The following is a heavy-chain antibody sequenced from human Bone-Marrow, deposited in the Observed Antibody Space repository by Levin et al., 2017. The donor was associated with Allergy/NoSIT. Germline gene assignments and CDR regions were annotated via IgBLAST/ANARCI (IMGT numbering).Heavy chain of an antibody. D-gene: IGHD3-10*01. CDR2: ISYDGRTE. J-gene: IGHJ2*01. CDR3: ARALAGVVYWYFDL. CDR1: GFIFTSYA. Sequence: GGSLRLSCAASGFIFTSYAMHWVRQSPGKGPEWVASISYDGRTEHYADSVKGRFSISRDSSKHTVSLQMNSLRPDDTAVYYCARALAGVVYWYFDLWGRGTLVAISS. V-gene: IGHV3-30*04.